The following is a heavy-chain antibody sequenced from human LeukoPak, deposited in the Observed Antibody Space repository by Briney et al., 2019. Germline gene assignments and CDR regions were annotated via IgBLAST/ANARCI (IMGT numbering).Heavy chain of an antibody. D-gene: IGHD3-3*01. V-gene: IGHV1-18*01. CDR3: ARGLRFLEWLLTHDY. J-gene: IGHJ4*02. Sequence: ASVKVSCKASGYTFTSYGISWARQAPGQGLEWMGWISAYNGNTNYAQKLQGRVTMTTDTSTSTAYMELRSLRSDDTAVYYCARGLRFLEWLLTHDYWGQGTLVTVSS. CDR2: ISAYNGNT. CDR1: GYTFTSYG.